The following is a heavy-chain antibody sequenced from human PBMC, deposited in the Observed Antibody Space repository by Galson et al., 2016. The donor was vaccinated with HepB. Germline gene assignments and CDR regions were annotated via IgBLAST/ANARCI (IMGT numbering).Heavy chain of an antibody. CDR3: ARVLGMVRDGVSLSFDP. Sequence: SLRLSCAASGFTFSEYTMNWVRQAPGKGLEWVALMYFDGRKPHYADSVEGRFTISRDNSKSTLYLHLSAVTAEDTAVYYCARVLGMVRDGVSLSFDPWGQGTQVTVSS. CDR1: GFTFSEYT. J-gene: IGHJ5*02. D-gene: IGHD3-10*01. CDR2: MYFDGRKP. V-gene: IGHV3-33*08.